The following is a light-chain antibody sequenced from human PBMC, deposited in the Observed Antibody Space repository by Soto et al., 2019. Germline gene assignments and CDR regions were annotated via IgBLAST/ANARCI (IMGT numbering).Light chain of an antibody. J-gene: IGLJ2*01. CDR1: SSNIGAGYD. CDR2: GNS. Sequence: QPVLTQPPSVSGAPGQRVTISCTGSSSNIGAGYDVHWYQQLPGTAPKLLIYGNSNRPSGVPDRFSGSKSGTSASLAITGLQAADEADYYCQSYDSSLSGSVFGGGTK. CDR3: QSYDSSLSGSV. V-gene: IGLV1-40*01.